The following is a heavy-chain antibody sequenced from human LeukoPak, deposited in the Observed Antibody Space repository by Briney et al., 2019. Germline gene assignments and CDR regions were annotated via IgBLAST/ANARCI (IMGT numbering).Heavy chain of an antibody. J-gene: IGHJ5*02. CDR1: GGSISSGSYY. V-gene: IGHV4-61*02. D-gene: IGHD2-2*01. CDR2: ICTSGST. CDR3: ARGVVPAAIPDWFDP. Sequence: PSETLSLTCTVSGGSISSGSYYWSWIRQPAGKGLEWIGRICTSGSTNYNPSLKSRVTISVGTSKNQFTLKLSSVTAADTAVYYCARGVVPAAIPDWFDPWGQGTLVTVSS.